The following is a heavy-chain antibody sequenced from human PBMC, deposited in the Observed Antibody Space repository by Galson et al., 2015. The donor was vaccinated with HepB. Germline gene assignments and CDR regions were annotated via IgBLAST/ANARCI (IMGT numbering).Heavy chain of an antibody. CDR2: ISSSSSYI. V-gene: IGHV3-21*01. D-gene: IGHD6-13*01. J-gene: IGHJ6*02. CDR1: GFTFSSYS. Sequence: SLRLSCAASGFTFSSYSMNWVRQAPGKGLEWVSSISSSSSYIYYADSVKGRFTISRDNAKNSLYLQMNSLRAEDTAVYYCARDRLQQLVRYASKYYYYGMDVWGQGTTVTVSS. CDR3: ARDRLQQLVRYASKYYYYGMDV.